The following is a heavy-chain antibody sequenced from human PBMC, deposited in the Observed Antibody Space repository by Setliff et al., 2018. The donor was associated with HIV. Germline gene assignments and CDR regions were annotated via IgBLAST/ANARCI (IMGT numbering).Heavy chain of an antibody. CDR3: ARDPPGYGDSNDY. CDR1: GGSVGSGSYY. D-gene: IGHD4-17*01. Sequence: ETLSLTCSVSGGSVGSGSYYWSWIRQSPGKGLEWLGYIYYSGITTYNPSLKSRVTISIDTSKNQFSLRLHSVTAADTAVYYCARDPPGYGDSNDYWGQGTLVTVSS. J-gene: IGHJ4*02. V-gene: IGHV4-61*01. CDR2: IYYSGIT.